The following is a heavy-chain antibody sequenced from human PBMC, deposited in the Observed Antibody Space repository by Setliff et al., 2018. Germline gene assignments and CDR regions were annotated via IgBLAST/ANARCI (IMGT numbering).Heavy chain of an antibody. D-gene: IGHD3-9*01. CDR2: MNPNSGNT. Sequence: ASVKVSCKASGGTFSSYAISWVRQATGQGLEWMGWMNPNSGNTGYAQKFQGRVTITRNTSISTAYMELSSLRSEDTAVYYCARSNYDILTRNWFDPWGQGTLVTVSS. CDR1: GGTFSSYA. CDR3: ARSNYDILTRNWFDP. J-gene: IGHJ5*02. V-gene: IGHV1-8*03.